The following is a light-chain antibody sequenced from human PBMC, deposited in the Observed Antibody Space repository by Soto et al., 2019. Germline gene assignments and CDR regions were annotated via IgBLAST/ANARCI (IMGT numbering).Light chain of an antibody. CDR1: QSISSW. Sequence: DIQMTQSPSTLSASVGDRVTITCRASQSISSWLAWYQQKPGKAPNLLIYKASSLESGVPSRFSGSGFGTEFTLTISSLQPDDFAIYYCQQYNTYPFTFGPGT. CDR2: KAS. CDR3: QQYNTYPFT. V-gene: IGKV1-5*03. J-gene: IGKJ3*01.